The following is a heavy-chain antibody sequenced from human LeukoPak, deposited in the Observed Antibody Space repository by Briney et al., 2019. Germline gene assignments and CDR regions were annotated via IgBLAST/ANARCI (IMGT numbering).Heavy chain of an antibody. Sequence: SETLSLTCTVSGGSISSGDYYWSWIRQPPGKGLEWIGYIYYSGSTYYNPSLKSRVTMSVDRSKTQFSLRLRSVTAADTAVYFCAIGKYYYDDDASVNRASRTPFDFWAQGTMVTVSS. V-gene: IGHV4-30-4*02. CDR1: GGSISSGDYY. D-gene: IGHD3-16*01. J-gene: IGHJ3*01. CDR3: AIGKYYYDDDASVNRASRTPFDF. CDR2: IYYSGST.